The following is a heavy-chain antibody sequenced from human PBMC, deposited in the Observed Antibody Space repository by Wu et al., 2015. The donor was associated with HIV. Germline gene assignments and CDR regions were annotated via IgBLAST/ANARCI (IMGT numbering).Heavy chain of an antibody. CDR3: ARAQRPVADALELDL. D-gene: IGHD6-19*01. CDR2: FDAAEGET. Sequence: QVHLIQSGAEVKEPGASVKVSCKVSGYTLSALSIHWMRQSLGKGLEWMGGFDAAEGETVYAQKFQGRVTMTEDTSTDTAYMELSSLRSEDTAVYYCARAQRPVADALELDLWGQGTLVTVSS. J-gene: IGHJ4*02. V-gene: IGHV1-24*01. CDR1: GYTLSALS.